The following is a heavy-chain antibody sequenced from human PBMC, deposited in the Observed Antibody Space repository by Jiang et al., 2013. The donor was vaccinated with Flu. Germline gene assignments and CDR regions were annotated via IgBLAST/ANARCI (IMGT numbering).Heavy chain of an antibody. Sequence: LLESGGGLVQPGRSLRLSCAASGFTFDDCAMHWVRQAPGKGLEWVSGISWNSGSIGYADSVKGRFTISRDNAKNSLYLQMNSLRAEDTALYYCAKGWAPTYGDYLDAFDIWGQGTMVTVSS. J-gene: IGHJ3*02. CDR2: ISWNSGSI. V-gene: IGHV3-9*01. CDR3: AKGWAPTYGDYLDAFDI. D-gene: IGHD4-17*01. CDR1: GFTFDDCA.